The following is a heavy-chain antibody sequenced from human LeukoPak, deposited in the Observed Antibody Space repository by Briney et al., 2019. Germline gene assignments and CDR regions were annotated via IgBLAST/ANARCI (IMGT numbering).Heavy chain of an antibody. D-gene: IGHD3-10*01. CDR3: ARSTGYYGSGSYYNVLDY. Sequence: GGSLRLSCAASGFTFSSYSMNWVRQAPGKGLEWVSYISSSSSTIYYADSVKGRFTISRDNAKNTLYLQMNSLRAEDTAVYYCARSTGYYGSGSYYNVLDYWGQGTLVTVSS. CDR1: GFTFSSYS. V-gene: IGHV3-48*04. J-gene: IGHJ4*02. CDR2: ISSSSSTI.